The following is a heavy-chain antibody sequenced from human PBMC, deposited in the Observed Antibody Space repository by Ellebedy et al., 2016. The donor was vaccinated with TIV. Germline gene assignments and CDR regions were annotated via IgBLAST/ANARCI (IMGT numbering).Heavy chain of an antibody. CDR1: GFTFSNYW. CDR2: INQEGSET. V-gene: IGHV3-7*01. Sequence: GESLKISCAASGFTFSNYWMSWVRQAPGKGLEWVANINQEGSETYYVDSVKGRFTISRENARNSLDLQMNRLRAEDTAVYYCARDLDDSSGYYYPMIDYWGQGTLVTVSS. J-gene: IGHJ4*02. CDR3: ARDLDDSSGYYYPMIDY. D-gene: IGHD3-22*01.